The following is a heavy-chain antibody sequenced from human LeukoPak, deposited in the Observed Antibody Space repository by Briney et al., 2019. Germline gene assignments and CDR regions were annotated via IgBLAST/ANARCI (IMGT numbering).Heavy chain of an antibody. J-gene: IGHJ5*02. D-gene: IGHD2-15*01. Sequence: GGSLRLSCAASGFNFDDYTMHWVRQAPGKGLEWVSLITWNGGSTYYADSVQGRFTISRDNSKNSLYLQMNSLSTEDTAFYYCAKDGVVAALGDNWFDPWGQGTLVTVSS. CDR2: ITWNGGST. CDR3: AKDGVVAALGDNWFDP. CDR1: GFNFDDYT. V-gene: IGHV3-43*01.